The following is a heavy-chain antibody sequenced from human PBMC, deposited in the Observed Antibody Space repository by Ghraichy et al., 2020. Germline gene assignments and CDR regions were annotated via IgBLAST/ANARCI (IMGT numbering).Heavy chain of an antibody. Sequence: ASVKVSCKASGYTFISYALHWVRQAPGQRLEWMGWIIAGNGNTQYAQKFQGRVTITRGTSASTAYMELSSLRSEDTAVYYCARLSRVHRSGWYYFDYWGQGTLVTVSS. J-gene: IGHJ4*02. CDR3: ARLSRVHRSGWYYFDY. CDR2: IIAGNGNT. CDR1: GYTFISYA. D-gene: IGHD6-19*01. V-gene: IGHV1-3*01.